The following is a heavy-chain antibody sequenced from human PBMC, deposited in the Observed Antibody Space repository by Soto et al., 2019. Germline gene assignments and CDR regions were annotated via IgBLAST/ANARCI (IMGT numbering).Heavy chain of an antibody. J-gene: IGHJ1*01. CDR2: INHSGST. Sequence: QVQLQQWGAGLLKPSETLSLTCAVYGGSFSGYYWSWIRQPPGKGLEWIGEINHSGSTNYNPSLKSRVTIAVDTSKNQFSLKLSSVTAADTAVYYCARGKNVGSPQYFQHWGQGTLVTVSS. CDR3: ARGKNVGSPQYFQH. V-gene: IGHV4-34*01. D-gene: IGHD1-1*01. CDR1: GGSFSGYY.